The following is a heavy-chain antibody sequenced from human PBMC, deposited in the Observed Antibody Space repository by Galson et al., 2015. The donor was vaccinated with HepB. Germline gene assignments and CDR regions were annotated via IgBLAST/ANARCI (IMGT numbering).Heavy chain of an antibody. CDR3: ARGGMATRGGRTFDF. V-gene: IGHV1-18*01. D-gene: IGHD5-24*01. CDR2: ISGHNGNA. CDR1: GYTFSSYG. Sequence: SVKVSCKASGYTFSSYGINRVRQAPGQGREWMGRISGHNGNANNAQKHQGRVSMTTNRTTTTAYMKSRSLRYDDTAVYYCARGGMATRGGRTFDFWGQGTLVTVSS. J-gene: IGHJ4*02.